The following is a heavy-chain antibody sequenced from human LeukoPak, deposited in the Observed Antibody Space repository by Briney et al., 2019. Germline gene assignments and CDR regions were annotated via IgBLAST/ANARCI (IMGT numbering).Heavy chain of an antibody. V-gene: IGHV1-18*01. CDR3: ARGEAGYYDYVWGSYRYPRWFDP. CDR2: ISAYNGNT. D-gene: IGHD3-16*02. J-gene: IGHJ5*02. Sequence: ASVKVSCKASGYTFTSYGISWVRQAPGQGLEWMGWISAYNGNTNYAQKLQGRVTMTTDTSTSTAYMELRSLRSDDTAVYYCARGEAGYYDYVWGSYRYPRWFDPWGQGTLVTVSS. CDR1: GYTFTSYG.